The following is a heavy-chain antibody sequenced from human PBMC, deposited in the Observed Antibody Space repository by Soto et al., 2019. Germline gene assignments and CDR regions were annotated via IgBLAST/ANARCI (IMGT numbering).Heavy chain of an antibody. D-gene: IGHD3-10*01. V-gene: IGHV3-30*03. Sequence: GGSLRLSCAASGFTFSSYGMHWVRQAPGKGLEWVAVISYDGSNKYYADSVKGRFTISRDNSKNTLYLQMNGLRAEDTAIYYCARSYWFEDLWDYFDYWGQGTLVTVSS. CDR3: ARSYWFEDLWDYFDY. J-gene: IGHJ4*02. CDR1: GFTFSSYG. CDR2: ISYDGSNK.